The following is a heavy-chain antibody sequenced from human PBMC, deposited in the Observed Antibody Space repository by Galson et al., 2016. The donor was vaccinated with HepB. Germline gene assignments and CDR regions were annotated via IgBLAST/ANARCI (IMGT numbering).Heavy chain of an antibody. CDR1: GFTFKSHS. J-gene: IGHJ4*02. V-gene: IGHV3-23*01. D-gene: IGHD2-2*01. CDR3: ARDQGYCNGITCLIYDY. Sequence: SLRLSCAASGFTFKSHSMSWVRQAPGKGLEWVSAISENGGSTHYADSVKGRFTISRDNSKNTLYLQMNSVRAEDTAVYYCARDQGYCNGITCLIYDYWGQGTLVTVS. CDR2: ISENGGST.